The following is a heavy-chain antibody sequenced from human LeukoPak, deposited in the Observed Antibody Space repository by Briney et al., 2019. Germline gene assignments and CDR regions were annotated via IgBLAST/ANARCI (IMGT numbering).Heavy chain of an antibody. CDR2: MNPNSGNT. D-gene: IGHD3-22*01. Sequence: VASVKVSCKASGYTFTSYDINWVRQATGQGLEWMGWMNPNSGNTGYAQKFQGRVTMTRNTSMSTAYMELSSLRSEDTAVYYCARGDFVVVITRVVYYFDYWGQGTLVTVSS. V-gene: IGHV1-8*01. J-gene: IGHJ4*02. CDR1: GYTFTSYD. CDR3: ARGDFVVVITRVVYYFDY.